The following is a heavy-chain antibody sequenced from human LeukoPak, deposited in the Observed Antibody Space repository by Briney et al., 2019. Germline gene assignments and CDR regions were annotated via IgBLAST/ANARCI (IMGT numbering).Heavy chain of an antibody. CDR1: GFTFSSYE. J-gene: IGHJ4*02. Sequence: PGGSLRLSCAASGFTFSSYEMNWVRQAPGKGLEWVSYISSTGSTIYYADSVKGRFTISRDNAKNSLYLQMNSLRAEDTAVYYCARESYDSLDYWGQGTLVNVSS. V-gene: IGHV3-48*03. CDR3: ARESYDSLDY. D-gene: IGHD3-22*01. CDR2: ISSTGSTI.